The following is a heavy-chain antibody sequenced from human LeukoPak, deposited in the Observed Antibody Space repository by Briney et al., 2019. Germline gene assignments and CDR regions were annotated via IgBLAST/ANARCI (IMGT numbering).Heavy chain of an antibody. V-gene: IGHV3-7*01. CDR1: GFTFSSYW. Sequence: GGSLRLSCAASGFTFSSYWMSWVPEAPGKGLEWVVNIKQEGREKYYVDSVKGRFTISRDQAKNSLYLQINHLRAEDTAVYCCGRRRIAVVRSKETSYNCFMDVWAKGNADTVSS. CDR2: IKQEGREK. CDR3: GRRRIAVVRSKETSYNCFMDV. J-gene: IGHJ6*04. D-gene: IGHD1-1*01.